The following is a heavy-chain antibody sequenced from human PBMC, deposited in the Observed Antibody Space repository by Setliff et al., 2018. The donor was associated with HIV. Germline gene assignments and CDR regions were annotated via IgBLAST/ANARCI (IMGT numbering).Heavy chain of an antibody. Sequence: WASVKVSCKTSGYIFIRYYIFWVRQAPGQGLEWMGNINPHTGVTKYAEKFQGRVTMTRDTSINTIYMELSRLRSDDTAVCYCARDLRDGFEEWFSTLDDGMDVWGQGTTVTVSS. V-gene: IGHV1-2*02. CDR2: INPHTGVT. CDR3: ARDLRDGFEEWFSTLDDGMDV. J-gene: IGHJ6*02. D-gene: IGHD3-3*01. CDR1: GYIFIRYY.